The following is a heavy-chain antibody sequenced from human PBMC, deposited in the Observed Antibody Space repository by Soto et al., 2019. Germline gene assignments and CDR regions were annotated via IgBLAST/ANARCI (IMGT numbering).Heavy chain of an antibody. V-gene: IGHV3-23*01. CDR3: ARARYGDYGGIDY. J-gene: IGHJ4*02. Sequence: EVQLLESGGGLVQPGGSLRLSCAASGFTFSTYAMIWVRQAPGKGLEWVSVITGSGGSTYYADSVKGRFTISRDTSKNTLFLQMNSLRAEDTAVYYWARARYGDYGGIDYWGQGSMVTVSS. CDR1: GFTFSTYA. D-gene: IGHD4-17*01. CDR2: ITGSGGST.